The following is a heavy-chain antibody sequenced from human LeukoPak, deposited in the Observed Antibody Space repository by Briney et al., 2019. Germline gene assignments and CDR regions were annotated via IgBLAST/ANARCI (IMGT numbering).Heavy chain of an antibody. J-gene: IGHJ6*02. CDR2: IYSSGIT. CDR3: ARNALLSDSDYGMDV. V-gene: IGHV4-4*07. CDR1: GDSISNYY. D-gene: IGHD3-9*01. Sequence: SETLSLTCTVSGDSISNYYWSWIRQPAGKGLEWIGRIYSSGITNYSPSLKSRVTMSVDVSKNQFSLKVTSVTAADTAVYYCARNALLSDSDYGMDVWGQGTTVTVSS.